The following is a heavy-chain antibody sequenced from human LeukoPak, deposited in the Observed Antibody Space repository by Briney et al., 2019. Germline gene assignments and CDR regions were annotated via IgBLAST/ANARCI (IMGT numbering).Heavy chain of an antibody. J-gene: IGHJ6*03. Sequence: GESLTISCKGSGYSFTSYWIGWVRQMPGKGLEWMGIIYPGDSDTRYSPSFQGQVTISADKSISTAYLHWSSLKASDTAMYYWARHIVRDSGCYWETLPRAYYRDVWGKGTTVTVSS. V-gene: IGHV5-51*01. CDR3: ARHIVRDSGCYWETLPRAYYRDV. CDR2: IYPGDSDT. CDR1: GYSFTSYW. D-gene: IGHD3-22*01.